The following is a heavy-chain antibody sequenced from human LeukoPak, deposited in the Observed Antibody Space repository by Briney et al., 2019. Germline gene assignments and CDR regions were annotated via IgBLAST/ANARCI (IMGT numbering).Heavy chain of an antibody. V-gene: IGHV4-34*01. D-gene: IGHD3-10*01. CDR2: INHSGST. J-gene: IGHJ6*02. CDR3: ARGLPYYYGSGSFLAGMDV. CDR1: GGSFSGYY. Sequence: SETLSLTCAVYGGSFSGYYWSWIRQPPGKGLEWIGEINHSGSTNYNPSLKSRVTISVDTSKNQFSLKLSSVTAADMAVYYCARGLPYYYGSGSFLAGMDVWGQGTTVTVSS.